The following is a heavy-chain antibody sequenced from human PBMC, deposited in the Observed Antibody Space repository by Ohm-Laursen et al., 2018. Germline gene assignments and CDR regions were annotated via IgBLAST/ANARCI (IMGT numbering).Heavy chain of an antibody. D-gene: IGHD6-19*01. V-gene: IGHV3-13*01. J-gene: IGHJ3*02. CDR1: GFTFSSYD. Sequence: SLRLSCAASGFTFSSYDMHWVRQATGKGLEWVSAIGTAGDTYYPGSVKGRFTISRENAKNSLYLQMNSLRAGDTAVYYCARGAVADAFDIWGQGTMVTVSS. CDR3: ARGAVADAFDI. CDR2: IGTAGDT.